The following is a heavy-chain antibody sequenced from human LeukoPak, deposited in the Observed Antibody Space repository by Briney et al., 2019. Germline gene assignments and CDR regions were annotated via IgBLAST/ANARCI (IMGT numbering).Heavy chain of an antibody. V-gene: IGHV3-21*01. CDR3: ARTRSGSYWSYYYYYMDV. CDR2: ISSSSYI. D-gene: IGHD1-26*01. CDR1: GFTFSSYS. J-gene: IGHJ6*03. Sequence: GGSLRLSCAASGFTFSSYSMNWVRQAPGKGLEWVSSISSSSYIYYADSVKGRFTISRDNAKNSLYLQMNSVRAEDTAVYYCARTRSGSYWSYYYYYMDVWGKGTTVTVSS.